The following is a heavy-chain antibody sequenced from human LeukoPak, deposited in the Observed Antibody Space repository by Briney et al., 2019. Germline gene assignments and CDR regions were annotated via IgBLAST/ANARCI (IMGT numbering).Heavy chain of an antibody. J-gene: IGHJ1*01. Sequence: GGSLRLSCVASGFSFSDSTMSWVRQAAGKGLEWVAKMKEDGSDENYVDSVKGRFTISRDNARNSLHLQMKSLRADDTAVYFCARGGAGGGNFPTWGQGILVIVSS. CDR3: ARGGAGGGNFPT. D-gene: IGHD3-16*01. V-gene: IGHV3-7*03. CDR2: MKEDGSDE. CDR1: GFSFSDST.